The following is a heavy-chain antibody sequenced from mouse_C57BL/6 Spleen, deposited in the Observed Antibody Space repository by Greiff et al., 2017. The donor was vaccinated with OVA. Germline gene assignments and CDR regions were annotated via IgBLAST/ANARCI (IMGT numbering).Heavy chain of an antibody. CDR2: IDPSDSET. D-gene: IGHD1-1*01. Sequence: VQLQQSGAELVRPGSSVKLSCKASGYTFTSYWMHWVKQRPIQGLEWIGNIDPSDSETHYNQKFKDKATLTVDKSSSTAYMQLSSLTSEDSAVYYCARGTVVPDYYAMDYWGQGTSVTVSS. V-gene: IGHV1-52*01. CDR1: GYTFTSYW. J-gene: IGHJ4*01. CDR3: ARGTVVPDYYAMDY.